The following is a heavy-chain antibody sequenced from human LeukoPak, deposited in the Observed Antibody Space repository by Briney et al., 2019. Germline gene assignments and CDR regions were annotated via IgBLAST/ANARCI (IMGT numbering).Heavy chain of an antibody. Sequence: PGRSLRLSCAASGFTFSAYAIHLVRQAPGKGLDWVAVISYDGSHKYYADSLQGRFTISRDNSKNTLYLQMNSLRAEDTAVYYCARSPCGTTYGCDDTFDFWGQGTMVTVSS. V-gene: IGHV3-30*04. CDR3: ARSPCGTTYGCDDTFDF. D-gene: IGHD1-14*01. CDR1: GFTFSAYA. CDR2: ISYDGSHK. J-gene: IGHJ3*01.